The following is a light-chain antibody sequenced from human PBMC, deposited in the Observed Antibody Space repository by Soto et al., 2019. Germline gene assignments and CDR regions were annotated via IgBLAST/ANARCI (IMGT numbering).Light chain of an antibody. CDR2: GAS. J-gene: IGKJ4*01. CDR3: QQRSNSPLT. CDR1: QSVSSNY. V-gene: IGKV3D-20*02. Sequence: EIVLTQSPATLSLSPGERDTLSCRASQSVSSNYLAWYQQKPGQAPRLLIYGASSRATGIPDRLSGSGSGTDFTLTISSLETEDFEVYYCQQRSNSPLTFGGGTQVDI.